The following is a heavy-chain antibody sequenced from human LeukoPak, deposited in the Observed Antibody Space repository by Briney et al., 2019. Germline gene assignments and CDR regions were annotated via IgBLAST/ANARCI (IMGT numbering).Heavy chain of an antibody. Sequence: KPSETPSLTCTVSGGSISSSSYYWGWIRQPPGKGLEWIVSIYYSGSTYYGPSLKSRVTMSVDTSKNQFSLKLSSVTAADTAVYYCARHGSASGWYRSHFDYWGQGTLVTVSS. CDR3: ARHGSASGWYRSHFDY. V-gene: IGHV4-39*01. CDR2: IYYSGST. J-gene: IGHJ4*02. CDR1: GGSISSSSYY. D-gene: IGHD6-19*01.